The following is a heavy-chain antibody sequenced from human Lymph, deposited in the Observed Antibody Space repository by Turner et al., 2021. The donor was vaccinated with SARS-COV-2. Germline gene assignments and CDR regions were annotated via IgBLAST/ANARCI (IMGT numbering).Heavy chain of an antibody. V-gene: IGHV3-43*02. Sequence: EVQLVESGGGVVQPGGSLRLSCAASGFTFDDYAMHWVRQAPGKGLEWVSLISGDGGSTYYADSVKGRFTISRDDSKNSLYLQINSLRTEDTALYYCAKEGLSGRRLQFVPYFAYWGQGTQVSVSS. CDR3: AKEGLSGRRLQFVPYFAY. D-gene: IGHD5-12*01. CDR2: ISGDGGST. CDR1: GFTFDDYA. J-gene: IGHJ4*02.